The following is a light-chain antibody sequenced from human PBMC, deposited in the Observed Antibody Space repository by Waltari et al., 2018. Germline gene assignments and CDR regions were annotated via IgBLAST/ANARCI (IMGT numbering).Light chain of an antibody. CDR1: QSVLYNSNSKNY. CDR2: RAS. V-gene: IGKV4-1*01. CDR3: QRYYRRRP. Sequence: DIVMTQSPDSLAVSLGERATINCKSSQSVLYNSNSKNYLDWYQQRPGQPHKSLIYRASSRQSGVPGRFSGGGSWTVFSLTVNSLQAEDVGVHDCQRYYRRRPFGRGTEVAI. J-gene: IGKJ1*01.